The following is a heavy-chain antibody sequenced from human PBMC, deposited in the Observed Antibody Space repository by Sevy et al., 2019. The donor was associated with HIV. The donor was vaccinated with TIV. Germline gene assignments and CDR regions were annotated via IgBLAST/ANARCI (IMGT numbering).Heavy chain of an antibody. CDR1: GFTFSDYY. Sequence: GGSLRLSCAASGFTFSDYYMSWIRQAPGKGLEWVSYISSSGSTIYYADSVKGRFTISRDNAKNSPYLQMNSLRAEDTAVYYWAGGKLVRGYYYGMDVWGQGTTVTVSS. D-gene: IGHD6-6*01. V-gene: IGHV3-11*01. CDR2: ISSSGSTI. J-gene: IGHJ6*02. CDR3: AGGKLVRGYYYGMDV.